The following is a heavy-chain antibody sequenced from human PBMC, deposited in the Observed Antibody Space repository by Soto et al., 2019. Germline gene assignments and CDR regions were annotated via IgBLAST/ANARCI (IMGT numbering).Heavy chain of an antibody. CDR2: ITGGGDRT. D-gene: IGHD3-10*01. J-gene: IGHJ4*02. CDR1: GFTFSSYA. CDR3: AKETASGAIWSGHDY. V-gene: IGHV3-23*01. Sequence: EVQLLESGGGLVQPGGSLRLSCAASGFTFSSYAMAWVRQAPGKGLEWVSAITGGGDRTYYADSVKGRFTISRDGSTNTLYLQMNSLRAEDTAVYYCAKETASGAIWSGHDYWGQGTLVTVSS.